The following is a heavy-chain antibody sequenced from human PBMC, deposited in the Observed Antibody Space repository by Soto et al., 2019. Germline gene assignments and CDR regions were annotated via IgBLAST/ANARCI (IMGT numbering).Heavy chain of an antibody. J-gene: IGHJ4*02. V-gene: IGHV3-21*01. CDR1: GFTFSTHA. CDR2: ISSSGSFL. CDR3: ARDVNYHEF. Sequence: EVQLVESGGGRVEPGGSLRLSCAASGFTFSTHAMVWVRQAPGRGLEWVSSISSSGSFLYYADSVEGRFTISRDDARNSVYLPMNSLRVEDTAVYYCARDVNYHEFWGQGTLVTVSS.